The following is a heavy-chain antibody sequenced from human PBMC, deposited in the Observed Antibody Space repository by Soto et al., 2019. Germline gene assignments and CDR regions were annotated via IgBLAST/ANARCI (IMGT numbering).Heavy chain of an antibody. CDR2: IYSGGST. D-gene: IGHD3-3*01. CDR3: ARDQEYDFWSGYDAFDI. J-gene: IGHJ3*02. Sequence: GGSLRLSCAASGFTVSSNYMSWVRQAPGKGLEWVSVIYSGGSTYYADSVKGRFTISRDNSKNTLYLQMKSLRAEDTAVYYFARDQEYDFWSGYDAFDILGQGTMVTVSS. CDR1: GFTVSSNY. V-gene: IGHV3-66*01.